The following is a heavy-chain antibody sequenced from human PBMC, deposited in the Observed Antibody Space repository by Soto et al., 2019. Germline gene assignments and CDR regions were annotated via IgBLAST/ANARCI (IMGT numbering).Heavy chain of an antibody. J-gene: IGHJ5*02. Sequence: SETLSLTCTFSGSSIIGYYWTWIRQSPERGLEWIGYIHYSGSANYNPSLNSRLAMSVDRSKSQFSMKLASVTAEDTAVYHCAKNQGVELVPLATVDWFDPWGQGSVVTVSS. CDR2: IHYSGSA. V-gene: IGHV4-59*12. D-gene: IGHD1-26*01. CDR3: AKNQGVELVPLATVDWFDP. CDR1: GSSIIGYY.